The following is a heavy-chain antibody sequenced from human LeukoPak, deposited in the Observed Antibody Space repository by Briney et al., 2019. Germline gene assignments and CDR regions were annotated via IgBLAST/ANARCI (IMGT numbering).Heavy chain of an antibody. D-gene: IGHD1-26*01. CDR1: GFSFSTYW. CDR2: IKGDESAR. Sequence: GGSPRLSCAASGFSFSTYWMAWVRQAPGKGLEWVANIKGDESARHQADSVKGRFTISRDNAQKSVYLQMSSLRREDTAVYYCARDVGGSLDYWGQGTLVTVSS. CDR3: ARDVGGSLDY. V-gene: IGHV3-7*01. J-gene: IGHJ4*02.